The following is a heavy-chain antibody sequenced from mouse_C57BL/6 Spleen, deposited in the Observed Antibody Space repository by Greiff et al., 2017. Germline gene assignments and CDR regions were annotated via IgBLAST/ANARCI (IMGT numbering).Heavy chain of an antibody. CDR2: INPNNGGT. J-gene: IGHJ3*01. CDR1: GYTFTDSY. V-gene: IGHV1-26*01. CDR3: ARGSNPAWFAY. Sequence: EVQLQQSGPELVKPGASVKISCKASGYTFTDSYMNWVKQSHGKSLEWIGDINPNNGGTSYNQKFKGKATLTVDKSSSTAYMELRSLTSEDSAVYYCARGSNPAWFAYWGQGTLVTVSA. D-gene: IGHD2-5*01.